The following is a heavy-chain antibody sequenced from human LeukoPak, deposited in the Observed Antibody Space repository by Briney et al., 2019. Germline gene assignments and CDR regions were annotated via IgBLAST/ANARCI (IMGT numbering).Heavy chain of an antibody. Sequence: GGSLRLSCAASGFTVSSNYMSWVRQAPGKGLEWVSVIYSGGSTYYADSVKGRFTISRDNSKNTLYLQMSSLRAEDTAVYYCVRLYYYGSGSYDYWGQGTLVTVSS. J-gene: IGHJ4*02. CDR2: IYSGGST. V-gene: IGHV3-66*02. CDR3: VRLYYYGSGSYDY. CDR1: GFTVSSNY. D-gene: IGHD3-10*01.